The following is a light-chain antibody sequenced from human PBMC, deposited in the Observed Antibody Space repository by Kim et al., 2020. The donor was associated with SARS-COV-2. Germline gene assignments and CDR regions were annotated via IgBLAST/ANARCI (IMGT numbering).Light chain of an antibody. J-gene: IGKJ5*01. V-gene: IGKV2-24*01. CDR1: QSLVYRDGNTY. CDR3: MQSTQFPFT. Sequence: PASISCRSSQSLVYRDGNTYLSWLQERPGQPPRLLIYKISNRSSGVPDRFTGSGAVTDFTLKISRVEAEDVGVYYCMQSTQFPFTFGQGTRLEIK. CDR2: KIS.